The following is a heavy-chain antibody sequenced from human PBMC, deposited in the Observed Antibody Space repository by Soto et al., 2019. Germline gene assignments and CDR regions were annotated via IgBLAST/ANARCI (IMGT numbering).Heavy chain of an antibody. CDR1: GYTFTGYY. Sequence: GASVKVSCKASGYTFTGYYMHWVRQAPGQGLEWMGWINPNSGGTNYAQKFQGRVTMTRDTSISTAYMELSRLRSDDTAVYYCAGAQYDILTGYRDYYYYGMDVWGQGTTVTVSS. D-gene: IGHD3-9*01. J-gene: IGHJ6*02. V-gene: IGHV1-2*02. CDR2: INPNSGGT. CDR3: AGAQYDILTGYRDYYYYGMDV.